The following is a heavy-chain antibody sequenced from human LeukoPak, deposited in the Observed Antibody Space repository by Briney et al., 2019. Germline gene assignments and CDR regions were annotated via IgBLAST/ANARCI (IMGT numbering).Heavy chain of an antibody. D-gene: IGHD5-12*01. CDR2: IRYDGSNK. CDR1: GLTFSSYG. CDR3: ANREVADY. Sequence: GGSLRLSCAASGLTFSSYGMHWVRQAPGKGLEWVAFIRYDGSNKYHADSVKGRFTISRDNSKNTLYLQMNSLRAEDTAVYYCANREVADYWGQGTLVTVSS. V-gene: IGHV3-30*02. J-gene: IGHJ4*02.